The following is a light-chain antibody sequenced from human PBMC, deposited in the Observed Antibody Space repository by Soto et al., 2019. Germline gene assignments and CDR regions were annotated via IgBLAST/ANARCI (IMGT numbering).Light chain of an antibody. V-gene: IGKV3-20*01. Sequence: EIVLRQSPGTLSLSPGERATLSCRDSQSVSSSYLAWYQQKPCQAPRLLIYGASSRATGIPDRFSGSGSGTDFTLTISRLEPEDFAVYYCQQYGGSPLWTFGQGTKLDIK. CDR2: GAS. J-gene: IGKJ1*01. CDR3: QQYGGSPLWT. CDR1: QSVSSSY.